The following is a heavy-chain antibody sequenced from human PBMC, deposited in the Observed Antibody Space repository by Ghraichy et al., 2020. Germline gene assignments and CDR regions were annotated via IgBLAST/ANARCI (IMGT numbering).Heavy chain of an antibody. CDR1: RGSVSSSSYY. CDR2: IHYRGST. J-gene: IGHJ6*02. Sequence: GSLRLSCTVSRGSVSSSSYYWSWIRQPPGKGLEWIGYIHYRGSTNYNPSPESRVTISLDTSRNQVSLKLTSVTAAATAVYYCARALNPLYYSGLGSPLMDVWDQGTTVTVSS. D-gene: IGHD3-10*01. V-gene: IGHV4-61*01. CDR3: ARALNPLYYSGLGSPLMDV.